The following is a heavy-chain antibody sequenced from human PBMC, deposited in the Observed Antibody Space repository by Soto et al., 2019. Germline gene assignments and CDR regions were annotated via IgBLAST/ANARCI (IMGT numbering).Heavy chain of an antibody. V-gene: IGHV1-58*01. Sequence: ASVKVSCKASGFTFTSSAVQWVRQARGQRLEWIGWIVVGSGNTNYAQKFQERVTITRDMSTSTAYMELSSLRSEDTAVYYCAAESGRSITMIVDDDAFDIWGQGTMVTVSS. CDR2: IVVGSGNT. J-gene: IGHJ3*02. D-gene: IGHD3-22*01. CDR1: GFTFTSSA. CDR3: AAESGRSITMIVDDDAFDI.